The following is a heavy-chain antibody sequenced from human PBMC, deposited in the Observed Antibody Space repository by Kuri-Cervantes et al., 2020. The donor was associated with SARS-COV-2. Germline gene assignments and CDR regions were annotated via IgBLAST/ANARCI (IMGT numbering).Heavy chain of an antibody. Sequence: GESLKISCAAPGFAFSSYGMHWVRQAPGKGLEWVAFIRYDGSNKYYADSVKGRFTISRDNSKNTLYLQMNSLRAEDTAVYYCAKDVAVGAHGVFDYWGQGTLVTVSS. J-gene: IGHJ4*02. CDR3: AKDVAVGAHGVFDY. CDR2: IRYDGSNK. V-gene: IGHV3-30*02. D-gene: IGHD1-26*01. CDR1: GFAFSSYG.